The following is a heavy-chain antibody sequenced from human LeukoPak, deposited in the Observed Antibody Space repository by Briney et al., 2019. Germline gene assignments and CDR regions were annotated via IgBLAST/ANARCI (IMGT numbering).Heavy chain of an antibody. CDR3: ARGEGTTPIYYYYYYMDV. Sequence: ASVKVSCKASGYTFTGYYMHWVRQAPGQGLEWMGWINPNSGGTNYAQKFQGRVTMTRDSSTNTAYMELSRLRSDDTAVYYCARGEGTTPIYYYYYYMDVWGKGTTVTISS. D-gene: IGHD1-7*01. CDR1: GYTFTGYY. CDR2: INPNSGGT. J-gene: IGHJ6*03. V-gene: IGHV1-2*02.